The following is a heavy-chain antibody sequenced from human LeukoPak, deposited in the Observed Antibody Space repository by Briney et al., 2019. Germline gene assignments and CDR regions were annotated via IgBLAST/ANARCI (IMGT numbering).Heavy chain of an antibody. D-gene: IGHD4-17*01. Sequence: GGSLRLSCAASGFTFSSYGMHWVRQAPGKGLEWVAFIQYDGTDKYYVDSVKGRFTISRDNAKNSLYLQMNSLRAEDTALYYCARETTVTTFWFDPWGQGTLVTVSS. V-gene: IGHV3-30*02. CDR1: GFTFSSYG. J-gene: IGHJ5*02. CDR2: IQYDGTDK. CDR3: ARETTVTTFWFDP.